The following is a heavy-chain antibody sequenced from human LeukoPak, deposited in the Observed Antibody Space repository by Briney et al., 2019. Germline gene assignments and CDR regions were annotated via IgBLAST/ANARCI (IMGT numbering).Heavy chain of an antibody. Sequence: PSETRSLTCTVSGGSISSHDWGWIRQPPGKGLEWIGYIYDSGSTTYNPSLKSRVTILVDTSKDQVSLKLSSVTAADTAVYYCARGRRGRYYDISRYNYFDYWGQGTLVSVSS. CDR3: ARGRRGRYYDISRYNYFDY. V-gene: IGHV4-59*11. D-gene: IGHD3-22*01. CDR2: IYDSGST. J-gene: IGHJ4*02. CDR1: GGSISSHD.